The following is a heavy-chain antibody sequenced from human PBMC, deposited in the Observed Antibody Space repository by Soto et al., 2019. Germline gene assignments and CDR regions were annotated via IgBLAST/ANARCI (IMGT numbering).Heavy chain of an antibody. J-gene: IGHJ5*02. CDR2: IRGSGGSK. Sequence: PGGSLRLSCAASGFTFSSYAMHWVRQAPGKGLEWVAVIRGSGGSKYYADSVKGRFTISRDNSKNTLYLQMNSLRAEDTAVYYCAKDHVPAAMVFWFDPWGQGTLVTVSS. D-gene: IGHD2-2*01. CDR1: GFTFSSYA. CDR3: AKDHVPAAMVFWFDP. V-gene: IGHV3-23*01.